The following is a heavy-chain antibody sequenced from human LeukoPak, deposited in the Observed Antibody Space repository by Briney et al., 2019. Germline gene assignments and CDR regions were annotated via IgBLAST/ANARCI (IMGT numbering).Heavy chain of an antibody. D-gene: IGHD3-22*01. CDR1: GFTFSSYS. J-gene: IGHJ4*02. CDR2: ISSSSRTI. Sequence: GGPLRLSCAASGFTFSSYSMNWVRQAPGKGLEWVSYISSSSRTIYYADSAKGRFTISRDNAKNSLYLQMNSLRAEDTAVYYCARDFHVRNYDIGGYSYWGQGTLVTVSS. CDR3: ARDFHVRNYDIGGYSY. V-gene: IGHV3-48*01.